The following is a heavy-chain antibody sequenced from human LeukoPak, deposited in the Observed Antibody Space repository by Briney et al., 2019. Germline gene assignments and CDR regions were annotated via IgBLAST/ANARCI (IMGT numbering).Heavy chain of an antibody. V-gene: IGHV3-23*01. Sequence: GGSLRLSCAASGLTFSGYWMSWVRQAPGKGLEWVSAISGSGGSTYYADSVKGRFTISRDNSKNTLYLQMNSLRAEDTAVYYCAKVQEGITIFGVVGAFDIWGQGTMVTVSS. CDR3: AKVQEGITIFGVVGAFDI. D-gene: IGHD3-3*01. J-gene: IGHJ3*02. CDR2: ISGSGGST. CDR1: GLTFSGYW.